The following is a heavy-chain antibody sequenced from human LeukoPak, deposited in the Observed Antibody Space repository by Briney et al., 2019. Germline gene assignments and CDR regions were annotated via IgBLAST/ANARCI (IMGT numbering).Heavy chain of an antibody. CDR3: ARSYDSSGYPSDAFDI. J-gene: IGHJ3*02. D-gene: IGHD3-22*01. CDR1: GGSISSSSYY. CDR2: IYYSGST. V-gene: IGHV4-39*01. Sequence: SETLSLTCTVSGGSISSSSYYWGWIRQPPGKGLEWIGSIYYSGSTYYNPSLKSRVTISVDTSKNQFSLKLSSVTAADTAVYYCARSYDSSGYPSDAFDIWGQGTMVTVSS.